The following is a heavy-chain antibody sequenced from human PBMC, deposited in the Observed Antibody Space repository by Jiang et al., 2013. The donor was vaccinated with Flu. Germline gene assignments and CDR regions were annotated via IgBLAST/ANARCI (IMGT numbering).Heavy chain of an antibody. J-gene: IGHJ4*02. CDR3: PSKLDY. V-gene: IGHV3-23*01. D-gene: IGHD6-13*01. Sequence: GFIFSGYAMSWVRQAPGKGLEWVSGLSGSGGTTQNADSVKGRFTISRDTSKNTLYLRRIFLCERQLRQQLVPSKLDYWGQGTLVTVSS. CDR2: LSGSGGTT. CDR1: GFIFSGYA.